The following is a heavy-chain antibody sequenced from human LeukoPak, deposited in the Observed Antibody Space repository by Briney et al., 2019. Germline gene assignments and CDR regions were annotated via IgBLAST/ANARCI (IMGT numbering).Heavy chain of an antibody. V-gene: IGHV3-20*04. CDR1: GFTFDDYG. Sequence: GSLRLSCAASGFTFDDYGMSWVRQAPGKGLEWVSGINWNGGSTGYADSVKGRFTISRDNAKNSLYLQMNSLRAEDTAVYYCARDFYCDSSGEDWGQGTLVTVSS. CDR2: INWNGGST. CDR3: ARDFYCDSSGED. D-gene: IGHD3-22*01. J-gene: IGHJ4*02.